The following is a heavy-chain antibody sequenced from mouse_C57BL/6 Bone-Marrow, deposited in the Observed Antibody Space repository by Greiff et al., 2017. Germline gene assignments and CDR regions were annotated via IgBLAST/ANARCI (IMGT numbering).Heavy chain of an antibody. CDR1: GFTFSSYG. V-gene: IGHV5-6*01. Sequence: EVKVVESGGDLVKPGGSLKLSCAASGFTFSSYGMSWVRQPPDKRLEWVATISSGGSYTYYPDSVKGRFTISRDNAKNTLYLQMSRLKSEDTAMYCGAGHGNSHSYYDMDYWGQGTSVTVSS. CDR3: AGHGNSHSYYDMDY. CDR2: ISSGGSYT. J-gene: IGHJ4*01. D-gene: IGHD2-1*01.